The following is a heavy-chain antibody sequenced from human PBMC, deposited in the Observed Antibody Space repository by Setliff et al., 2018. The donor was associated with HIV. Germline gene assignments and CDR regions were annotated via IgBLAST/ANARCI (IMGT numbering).Heavy chain of an antibody. CDR1: GGAIINYD. V-gene: IGHV4-4*07. CDR3: ARDNHGFPVD. J-gene: IGHJ4*02. D-gene: IGHD5-12*01. CDR2: IFGNGVT. Sequence: SETLSLTCNVSGGAIINYDWTWVRQSAGRGLEWVGRIFGNGVTNYNTFLESRVSMSLDTSRNYLSLRLRSVTAADTALYYCARDNHGFPVDWGQGTLVTVS.